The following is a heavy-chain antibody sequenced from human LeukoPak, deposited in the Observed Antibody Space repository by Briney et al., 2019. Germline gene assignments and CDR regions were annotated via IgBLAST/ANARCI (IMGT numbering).Heavy chain of an antibody. J-gene: IGHJ4*02. CDR1: GGSVSSGSYY. Sequence: SETLSLTCTVSGGSVSSGSYYWSWIRQPPGKGLEWIGSIYYSGSTYYNPSLKSRVTISVDTSKNQFSLKLSSVTAADTAVYYCASLGYYYDSSSDYWGQGTLVTVSS. CDR2: IYYSGST. D-gene: IGHD3-22*01. V-gene: IGHV4-39*01. CDR3: ASLGYYYDSSSDY.